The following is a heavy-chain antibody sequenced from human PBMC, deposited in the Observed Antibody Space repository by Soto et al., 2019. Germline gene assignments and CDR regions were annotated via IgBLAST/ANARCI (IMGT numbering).Heavy chain of an antibody. Sequence: PSQTLSLTCFISGDSVSSNSAAWNWIRQSPSRGLEWLGRTYYRSKWYNDYAVSVKSRITINPDTSKNQFSLQLNSVTPEDTAVYYFARIIENCCGGSCYPGPFDYRSQGTLVTGSS. V-gene: IGHV6-1*01. CDR1: GDSVSSNSAA. CDR3: ARIIENCCGGSCYPGPFDY. CDR2: TYYRSKWYN. J-gene: IGHJ4*02. D-gene: IGHD2-15*01.